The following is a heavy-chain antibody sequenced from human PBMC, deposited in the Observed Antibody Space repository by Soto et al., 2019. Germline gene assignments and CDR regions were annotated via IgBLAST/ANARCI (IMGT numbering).Heavy chain of an antibody. CDR3: ARSQGSSTSLEIYYCYYYGMDV. J-gene: IGHJ6*02. CDR2: IIPISGTA. Sequence: SVKVSCKASGGTFSSYAISWVRQAPGQGLEWMGGIIPISGTANYAQKFQGRVTITADESTSTAYMELSSLRSEDTAVYYCARSQGSSTSLEIYYCYYYGMDVWGQGTTVTVSS. CDR1: GGTFSSYA. V-gene: IGHV1-69*13. D-gene: IGHD2-2*01.